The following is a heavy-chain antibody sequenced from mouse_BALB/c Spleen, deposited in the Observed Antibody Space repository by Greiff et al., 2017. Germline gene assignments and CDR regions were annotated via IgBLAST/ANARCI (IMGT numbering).Heavy chain of an antibody. CDR1: GFNIKDYY. CDR3: ASWDGALFAY. CDR2: IDPENGNT. Sequence: EVQLQQSGAELVRPGALVKLSCKASGFNIKDYYMHWVKQRPEQGLEWIGWIDPENGNTIYDPKFQGKASLTADTSSNTAYLQLSSLTSEDTAVYYCASWDGALFAYWGQGTLVTVSA. J-gene: IGHJ3*01. V-gene: IGHV14-1*02. D-gene: IGHD4-1*01.